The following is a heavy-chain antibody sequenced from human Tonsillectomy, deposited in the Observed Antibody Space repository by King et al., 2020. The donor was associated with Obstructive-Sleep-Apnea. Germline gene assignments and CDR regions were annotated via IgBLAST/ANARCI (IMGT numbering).Heavy chain of an antibody. V-gene: IGHV4-39*07. CDR3: ARHPGADSYGWGGSMGGDNWFDP. Sequence: QVQLQESGPGLVKPSETLSLTCTVSGGSISSSDYYWGWIRQPPGKGLEWIGSIYYSGSTYYNVSLKSRVTISVDTSKKQFSLKLTSVTAADTAIYYCARHPGADSYGWGGSMGGDNWFDPWGQGTLVTVSS. J-gene: IGHJ5*02. CDR1: GGSISSSDYY. D-gene: IGHD3-10*01. CDR2: IYYSGST.